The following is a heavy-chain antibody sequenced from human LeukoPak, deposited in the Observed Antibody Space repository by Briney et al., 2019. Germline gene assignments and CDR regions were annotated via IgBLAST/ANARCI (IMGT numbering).Heavy chain of an antibody. D-gene: IGHD1/OR15-1a*01. V-gene: IGHV4-59*01. CDR1: GGSISSYY. CDR2: IYYSGST. CDR3: ASVRSGTYYFNY. Sequence: SETLSLPCTVSGGSISSYYWSWIRQPPGKGLEWIGYIYYSGSTNYNPSLKSRLTMSVDTSTNQFSLKLSSVTAADTAVYYCASVRSGTYYFNYWGQGALVTVSS. J-gene: IGHJ4*02.